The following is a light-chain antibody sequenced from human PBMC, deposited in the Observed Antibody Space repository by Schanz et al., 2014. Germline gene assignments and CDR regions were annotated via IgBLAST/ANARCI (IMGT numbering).Light chain of an antibody. CDR2: AAS. CDR1: QSVSSSY. V-gene: IGKV3-20*01. J-gene: IGKJ1*01. Sequence: EIVLTQSPVTLSLSPGERATLSCRASQSVSSSYLAWYQQKPGQAPRLLIYAASSRATGIPDRFSGSGSGTDFTLTISRLEPEDFAVYYCQQYGSSPQTFGQGPKVEIK. CDR3: QQYGSSPQT.